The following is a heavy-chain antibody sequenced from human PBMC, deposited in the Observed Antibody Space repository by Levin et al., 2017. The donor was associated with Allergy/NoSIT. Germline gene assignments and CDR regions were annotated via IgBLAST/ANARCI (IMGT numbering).Heavy chain of an antibody. D-gene: IGHD5-18*01. V-gene: IGHV1-2*02. Sequence: ASVKVSCKASGHTFSGYYMHWVRQAPGQGLEWMGWINPYSGGTNYAQKFQGRVTMTRDTSISTAYMELSRLRFDDTAVYYCARGWGDSDGDGFDYWGQGTLVTVSS. CDR3: ARGWGDSDGDGFDY. J-gene: IGHJ4*02. CDR1: GHTFSGYY. CDR2: INPYSGGT.